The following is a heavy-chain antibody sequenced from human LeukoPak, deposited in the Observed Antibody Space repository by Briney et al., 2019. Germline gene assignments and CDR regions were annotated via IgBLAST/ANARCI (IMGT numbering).Heavy chain of an antibody. Sequence: SETLSLTCTVSGGSISSYYWSRIRQPPGKGLEWIGYIYYSGSTNYNPSLKSRVTISVDTSKNQFSLKLSSVTAADTAVYYCARDRDCSGGSCYEGFDYWGQGTLVTVSS. CDR1: GGSISSYY. J-gene: IGHJ4*02. D-gene: IGHD2-15*01. CDR2: IYYSGST. CDR3: ARDRDCSGGSCYEGFDY. V-gene: IGHV4-59*01.